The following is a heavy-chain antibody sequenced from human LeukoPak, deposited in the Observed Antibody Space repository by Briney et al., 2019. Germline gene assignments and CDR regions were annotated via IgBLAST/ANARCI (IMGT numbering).Heavy chain of an antibody. CDR3: ARQGADDAFDI. CDR1: GGSFSGYY. Sequence: SETLSLTCAVYGGSFSGYYWSWIRQPPGKGLEWIGEINHSGSTDYNPSLKSRVTISVDTSKNQFSLKLSSVTAADTAVYYCARQGADDAFDIWGQGTMVTVSS. CDR2: INHSGST. J-gene: IGHJ3*02. V-gene: IGHV4-34*01. D-gene: IGHD1-26*01.